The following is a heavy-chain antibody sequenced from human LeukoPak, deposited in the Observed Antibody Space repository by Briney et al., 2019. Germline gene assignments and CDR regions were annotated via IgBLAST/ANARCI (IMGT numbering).Heavy chain of an antibody. D-gene: IGHD2-15*01. V-gene: IGHV4-61*05. J-gene: IGHJ4*02. Sequence: SPSETLSLTCTVSGGSIRSSTYYWGWIRQPPGKGLECIGNIYYSGSTNYNPSLKSRVTISIDTSKNQFSLKLTSVTAADTAVYYCARGLLAVVGDFDYWGQGTLVTVSS. CDR2: IYYSGST. CDR3: ARGLLAVVGDFDY. CDR1: GGSIRSSTYY.